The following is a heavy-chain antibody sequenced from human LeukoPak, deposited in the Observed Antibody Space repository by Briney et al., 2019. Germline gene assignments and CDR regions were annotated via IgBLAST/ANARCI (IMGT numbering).Heavy chain of an antibody. CDR3: ARVYSTNYYGSGDRPFLFDY. CDR1: GYTFTIYG. Sequence: ASVKVSSTASGYTFTIYGFSWVRQAPGQGLEWMGWISTYYGNTNYAQKLQDRVTMTTDTSTSTAYMELTSLRSDDTAVYYCARVYSTNYYGSGDRPFLFDYWGQGTVVTVSS. J-gene: IGHJ4*02. D-gene: IGHD3-10*01. V-gene: IGHV1-18*01. CDR2: ISTYYGNT.